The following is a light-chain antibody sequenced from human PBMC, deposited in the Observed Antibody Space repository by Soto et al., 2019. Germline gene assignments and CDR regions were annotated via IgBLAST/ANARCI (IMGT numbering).Light chain of an antibody. Sequence: DIQMTQSPSSLSASVGDRVTITCRASQTIDTYLNWYQQKPGKVPKLLIYAASRLHGGVPSRFSGSGSGTDFILTISSLQPEDFATYSCQETYSTPGLTFGGGTKVEIK. V-gene: IGKV1-39*01. CDR1: QTIDTY. CDR2: AAS. J-gene: IGKJ4*01. CDR3: QETYSTPGLT.